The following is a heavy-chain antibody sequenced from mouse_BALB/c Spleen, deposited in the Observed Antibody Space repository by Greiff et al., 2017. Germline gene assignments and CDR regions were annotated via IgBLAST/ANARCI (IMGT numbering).Heavy chain of an antibody. CDR3: AKGGYDGYYEGAMDY. D-gene: IGHD2-3*01. Sequence: EVMLVESGGGLVKPGGSLKLSCAASGFTFSSYAMSWVRQSPEKRLVWVAEISSGGSYTYYPDTVTGRVTISRDNAKTTRYLEMSSLRSEDTALYYCAKGGYDGYYEGAMDYWGQGTSVTVSS. J-gene: IGHJ4*01. CDR1: GFTFSSYA. V-gene: IGHV5-9-4*01. CDR2: ISSGGSYT.